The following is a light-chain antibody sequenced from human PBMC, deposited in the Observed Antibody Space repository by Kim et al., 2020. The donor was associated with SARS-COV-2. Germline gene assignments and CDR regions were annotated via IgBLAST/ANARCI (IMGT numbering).Light chain of an antibody. CDR2: QGR. J-gene: IGLJ1*01. CDR1: KLGDKY. CDR3: QAWDSGTAV. Sequence: SYELTQPPSVSVSPGQTASITCSGDKLGDKYACWYQQKAGQSPVLVIYQGRKRPSGIPERFSGSNSGNTATLTISGTQAMDEADYYCQAWDSGTAVFGTG. V-gene: IGLV3-1*01.